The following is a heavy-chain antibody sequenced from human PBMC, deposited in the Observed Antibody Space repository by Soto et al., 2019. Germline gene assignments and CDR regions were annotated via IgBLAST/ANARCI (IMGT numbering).Heavy chain of an antibody. V-gene: IGHV4-39*01. CDR1: GGSISSSSYY. CDR2: IYYSGST. J-gene: IGHJ6*03. CDR3: ASLIRHSVIITGYFDYYYSMNV. Sequence: SQTLSLTCTVSGGSISSSSYYWGWIRQPPGKGLEWIGSIYYSGSTFYNPSLKSRLTISVDTSNNQFSLRLSSVTAADTAVYYCASLIRHSVIITGYFDYYYSMNVWGKGTTVTVSS. D-gene: IGHD3-9*01.